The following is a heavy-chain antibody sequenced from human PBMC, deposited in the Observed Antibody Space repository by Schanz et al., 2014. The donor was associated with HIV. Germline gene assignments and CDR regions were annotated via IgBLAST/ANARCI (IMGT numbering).Heavy chain of an antibody. CDR3: ASDPSYYDYWSGYPRGYYYYGLDV. CDR1: GYTFTGYY. V-gene: IGHV1-2*02. J-gene: IGHJ6*02. CDR2: INPNSGGT. Sequence: QVQLVQSGAEVKKPGASVKVSCKASGYTFTGYYMHWVRQAPGQGLEWMGWINPNSGGTNYAQKFQGRVTITAEKSTSTAYMELSSLRSEDTAEYYCASDPSYYDYWSGYPRGYYYYGLDVWGQGTTVTVSS. D-gene: IGHD3-3*01.